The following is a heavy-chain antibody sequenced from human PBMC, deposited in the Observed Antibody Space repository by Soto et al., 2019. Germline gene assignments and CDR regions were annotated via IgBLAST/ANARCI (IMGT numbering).Heavy chain of an antibody. V-gene: IGHV3-7*01. D-gene: IGHD4-4*01. J-gene: IGHJ4*02. Sequence: PGGSLRLSCAASGFTFSSYWMSWVRQAPGKGLEWVANIKQDGSEKYYVDSVKGRFTISRDNAKNSLYLQMNSLRAEDTAVYYCARDYSRDVGGWFPGYWGQGTLVTVSS. CDR3: ARDYSRDVGGWFPGY. CDR1: GFTFSSYW. CDR2: IKQDGSEK.